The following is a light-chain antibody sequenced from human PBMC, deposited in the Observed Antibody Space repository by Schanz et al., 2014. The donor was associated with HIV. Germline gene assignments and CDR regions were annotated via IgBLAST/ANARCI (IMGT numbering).Light chain of an antibody. CDR1: QSVSSY. Sequence: EIVMTQSPATLSVSPGERATLSCRASQSVSSYLAWYQHKPGQAPRLLIYGASTRATGIPARFSGSGSGTEFTLTISSLQSEDFAVYYCQQYNTWPRTFGQGTKVDLK. J-gene: IGKJ1*01. CDR2: GAS. CDR3: QQYNTWPRT. V-gene: IGKV3-15*01.